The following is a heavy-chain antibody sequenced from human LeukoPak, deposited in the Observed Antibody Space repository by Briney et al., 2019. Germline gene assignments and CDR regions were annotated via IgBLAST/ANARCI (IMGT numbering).Heavy chain of an antibody. V-gene: IGHV1-18*01. CDR1: GYTFTSYD. D-gene: IGHD1-1*01. J-gene: IGHJ5*02. CDR2: ISAYNGNT. Sequence: ASVKVSCRASGYTFTSYDINWVRQATGQGLEWMGWISAYNGNTNYAQKLQGRVTMTTDTSTSTAYMELRSLRSDDTAVYYCARDRLERGFDPWGQGTLVTVSS. CDR3: ARDRLERGFDP.